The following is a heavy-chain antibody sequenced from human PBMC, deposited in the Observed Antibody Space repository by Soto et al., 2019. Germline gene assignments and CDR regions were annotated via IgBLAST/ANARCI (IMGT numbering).Heavy chain of an antibody. J-gene: IGHJ5*02. CDR2: IFSNDEK. Sequence: QVTLKESGPVLVKPTETLTLTCTVSGFSLSNARMGVSWIRQPPGKALEWLAHIFSNDEKSYSTSLKSRLTISKDTSKSQVVLTMTNMDPVDTATYYSARIPPSISSGWYWFDPWGQGTLVTVSS. V-gene: IGHV2-26*01. CDR3: ARIPPSISSGWYWFDP. CDR1: GFSLSNARMG. D-gene: IGHD6-19*01.